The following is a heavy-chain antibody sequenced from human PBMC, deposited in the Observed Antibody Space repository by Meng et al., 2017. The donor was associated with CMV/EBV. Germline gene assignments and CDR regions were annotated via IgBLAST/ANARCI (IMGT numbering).Heavy chain of an antibody. CDR2: ISYGGSNK. Sequence: GESLKISCAASGFTFSSYAMHWVRQAPGKGLEWVAVISYGGSNKYYADSVKGRFTISRDNSKNTLYLQMNSLRAKDTAVYYCARNIAARTYYSYFYGMDVWGQGTPVTVSS. J-gene: IGHJ6*02. CDR3: ARNIAARTYYSYFYGMDV. D-gene: IGHD6-6*01. V-gene: IGHV3-30*04. CDR1: GFTFSSYA.